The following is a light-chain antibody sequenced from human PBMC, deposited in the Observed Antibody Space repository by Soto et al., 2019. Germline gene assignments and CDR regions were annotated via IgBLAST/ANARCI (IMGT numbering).Light chain of an antibody. Sequence: QSVLTQPRSVSGSPGQSVTISCTGTSSDVGGYNYVSWYQQHPGKAPKLMIYDVTKRPSGVPDRFSGSKSGNTASLTISGLQAEDEADYYCCSYAGSCTFDVFXTGTKVTVL. V-gene: IGLV2-11*01. CDR2: DVT. CDR3: CSYAGSCTFDV. CDR1: SSDVGGYNY. J-gene: IGLJ1*01.